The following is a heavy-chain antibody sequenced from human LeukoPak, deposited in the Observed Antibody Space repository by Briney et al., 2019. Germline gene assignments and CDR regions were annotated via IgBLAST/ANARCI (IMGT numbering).Heavy chain of an antibody. V-gene: IGHV3-23*01. Sequence: TGGSLRLSCTASGFSFAKYIMTWVRHGPGKGLEWVSSIRGGDDVTFYADSVKGRLTTTRDDSRSTLYLEINSLRADDTGVYYCANWGGTSSIGSIWYGPLDYWGQG. CDR1: GFSFAKYI. J-gene: IGHJ4*02. D-gene: IGHD3-3*02. CDR3: ANWGGTSSIGSIWYGPLDY. CDR2: IRGGDDVT.